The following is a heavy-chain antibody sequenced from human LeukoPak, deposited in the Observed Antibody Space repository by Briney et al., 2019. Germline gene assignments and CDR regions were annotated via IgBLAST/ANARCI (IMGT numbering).Heavy chain of an antibody. Sequence: SETLSLTCTVSGGSIRTNGYYWGWNRQTPGKGLEWIGSIYYSGITYYNPSLKSRVTISVDTSRNQFSLKMTSVTAADTAVYYCARHDPIVGTPDAFDIWGQGTMVTVSS. CDR2: IYYSGIT. CDR1: GGSIRTNGYY. V-gene: IGHV4-39*07. D-gene: IGHD1-26*01. J-gene: IGHJ3*02. CDR3: ARHDPIVGTPDAFDI.